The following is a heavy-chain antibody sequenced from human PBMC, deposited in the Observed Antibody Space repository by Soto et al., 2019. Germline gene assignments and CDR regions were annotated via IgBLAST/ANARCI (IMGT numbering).Heavy chain of an antibody. V-gene: IGHV3-33*01. J-gene: IGHJ4*02. CDR1: GFAFNNYG. D-gene: IGHD1-26*01. CDR2: IWHDGSNK. CDR3: TRAAIRGELLEY. Sequence: PGGSLRLSRAASGFAFNNYGMHWVRQAPGKGLEWVALIWHDGSNKGYADSVKGRFTISRDNYKNTLNLLMNSLSVEDTAVYYYTRAAIRGELLEYWGQGTQVTVSS.